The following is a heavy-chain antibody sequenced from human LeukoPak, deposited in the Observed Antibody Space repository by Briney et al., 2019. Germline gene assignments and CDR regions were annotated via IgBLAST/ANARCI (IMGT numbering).Heavy chain of an antibody. D-gene: IGHD6-13*01. V-gene: IGHV3-15*01. CDR3: TTGLRQRLVPPFDY. CDR2: IKSKTDGGTT. CDR1: GFTFSNAW. Sequence: GGSLRLSCAASGFTFSNAWMSWVRQAPGKGLEWVGRIKSKTDGGTTDYAAPVKGRFTISRDDSKNTLYLQMNSLKTEDTAVYYCTTGLRQRLVPPFDYWGQGTLVTVSS. J-gene: IGHJ4*02.